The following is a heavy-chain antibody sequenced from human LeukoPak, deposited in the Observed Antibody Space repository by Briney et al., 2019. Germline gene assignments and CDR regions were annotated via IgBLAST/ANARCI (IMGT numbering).Heavy chain of an antibody. J-gene: IGHJ4*02. Sequence: PSETLSLTCTVSGGSISSYYWSWIRQPPGKGLESIGYIYYSGSTTYNPSLKSRVTISVDTSKNQFSLKLNSVTATDTAVYYCARHYGPWGQGTLVTVSS. CDR1: GGSISSYY. V-gene: IGHV4-59*08. CDR2: IYYSGST. D-gene: IGHD3-10*01. CDR3: ARHYGP.